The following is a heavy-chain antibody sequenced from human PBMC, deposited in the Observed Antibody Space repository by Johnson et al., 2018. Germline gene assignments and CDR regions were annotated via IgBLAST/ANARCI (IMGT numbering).Heavy chain of an antibody. CDR3: ARADYGDYSGYFQH. V-gene: IGHV3-33*01. D-gene: IGHD4-17*01. Sequence: QVQLVQSGGGVVQPGRSLRLSCAASGFTFSSYGMHWVRQAPGKGLEWVAVIWYDGSNEYYADSVKGRFTISRDNSKNTLYLQMNRLRAEDTAVYYCARADYGDYSGYFQHWGQGTLVTVSS. CDR2: IWYDGSNE. CDR1: GFTFSSYG. J-gene: IGHJ1*01.